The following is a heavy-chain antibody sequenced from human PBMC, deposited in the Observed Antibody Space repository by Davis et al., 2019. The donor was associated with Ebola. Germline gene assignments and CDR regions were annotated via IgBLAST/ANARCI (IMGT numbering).Heavy chain of an antibody. D-gene: IGHD3-10*01. CDR2: ISYAGSKT. V-gene: IGHV3-30*04. CDR1: GFTFSSYA. J-gene: IGHJ4*02. CDR3: AKKEKVGSGSPYDFDY. Sequence: GGSLRLSCAASGFTFSSYALHWVRQAPGKGLEWVAVISYAGSKTYYADSVKGRFTISRDNSKNTLYLQMNSLRAEDTAVYYCAKKEKVGSGSPYDFDYWGQGTLVAVSS.